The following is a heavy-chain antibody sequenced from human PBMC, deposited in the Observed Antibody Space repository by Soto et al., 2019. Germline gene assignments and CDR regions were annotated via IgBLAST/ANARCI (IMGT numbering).Heavy chain of an antibody. CDR3: ARDFILTGYYHYFDY. J-gene: IGHJ4*02. CDR1: GGSISSYY. CDR2: IYYSGST. Sequence: SETLSLTCTVSGGSISSYYLSWIRQPPGKGLEWIGYIYYSGSTNYNPSLKSRVTISVDTSKNQFSLKLSSVTAADTAVYYCARDFILTGYYHYFDYWGQGTLVTVSS. D-gene: IGHD3-9*01. V-gene: IGHV4-59*01.